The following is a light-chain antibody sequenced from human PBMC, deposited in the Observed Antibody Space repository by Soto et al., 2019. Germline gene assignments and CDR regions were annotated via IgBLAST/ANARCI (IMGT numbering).Light chain of an antibody. Sequence: QSALTQPASVSWSPGQSITTSCTGTRSDVGGYNYVSWYQQHPGKAPKLMIYEVSNRPSGVSNRFSGSKSGNTASLTISGLQAEDEADYYCSSYTSSSTIGVFGTGTKVTVL. V-gene: IGLV2-14*01. CDR1: RSDVGGYNY. CDR3: SSYTSSSTIGV. J-gene: IGLJ1*01. CDR2: EVS.